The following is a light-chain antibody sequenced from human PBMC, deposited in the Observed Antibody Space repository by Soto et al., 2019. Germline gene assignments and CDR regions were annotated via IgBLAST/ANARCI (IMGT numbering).Light chain of an antibody. CDR3: CSYAGSWTWV. J-gene: IGLJ3*02. Sequence: QSALTQPASVSASPGQSITISCTGTSSDVGSYNLVSWYQQHPGKAPKLMIYEGTERPSGVSVRFSGSRSGNTASLTISGLQAEDEADYYCCSYAGSWTWVFGGGTKLTVL. CDR1: SSDVGSYNL. CDR2: EGT. V-gene: IGLV2-23*01.